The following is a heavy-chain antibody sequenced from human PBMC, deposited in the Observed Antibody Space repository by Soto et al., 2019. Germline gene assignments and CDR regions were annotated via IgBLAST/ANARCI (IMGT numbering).Heavy chain of an antibody. CDR1: GYTFTRYT. D-gene: IGHD3-10*01. CDR2: INAGNDNI. CDR3: AIFGGSVSG. Sequence: QVQLVQSGAEVKKPGASVKVSCKASGYTFTRYTMYWVRQAPGQRLECMGWINAGNDNIKYSQKFQGRVTITTDTSASTAYMDLASLRSEDTAVYYCAIFGGSVSGWGQGPLVTVSS. J-gene: IGHJ4*02. V-gene: IGHV1-3*01.